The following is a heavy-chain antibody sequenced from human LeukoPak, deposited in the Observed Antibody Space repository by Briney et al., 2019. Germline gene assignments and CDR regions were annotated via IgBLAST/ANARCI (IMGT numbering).Heavy chain of an antibody. V-gene: IGHV3-30*01. D-gene: IGHD1-26*01. CDR3: AGGPGPIAGAKNPFDI. CDR2: ISYDGSNK. Sequence: GGSLRLSCAASGFTFSAYAMHWVRQAPGKGLEWVAVISYDGSNKYYADSVKGRFTISGDKSKDTLYLQMKSLRPEDTAVYYCAGGPGPIAGAKNPFDIWGLGTMVTVSS. J-gene: IGHJ3*02. CDR1: GFTFSAYA.